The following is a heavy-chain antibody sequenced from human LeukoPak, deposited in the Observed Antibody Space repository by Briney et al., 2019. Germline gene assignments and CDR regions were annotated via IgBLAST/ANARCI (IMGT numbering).Heavy chain of an antibody. CDR3: ARGDYYDSSRRSNAFDI. CDR1: GFVSSSYA. D-gene: IGHD3-22*01. J-gene: IGHJ3*02. CDR2: ISGSGGST. Sequence: TGGSLRLSCAASGFVSSSYAVSWVRQAPGRGLEWVSSISGSGGSTYYADSVKGRFTISRDNPKNTLYLQMNSLRAEDTAVYYCARGDYYDSSRRSNAFDIWGQGTTVTVSS. V-gene: IGHV3-23*01.